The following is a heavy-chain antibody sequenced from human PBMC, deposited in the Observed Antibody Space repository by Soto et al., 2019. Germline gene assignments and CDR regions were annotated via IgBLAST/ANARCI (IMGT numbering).Heavy chain of an antibody. CDR1: GYTFTDYY. CDR3: ARGVSGWSTFDF. D-gene: IGHD6-19*01. CDR2: INTNSGVT. J-gene: IGHJ4*02. V-gene: IGHV1-2*04. Sequence: QVQLVQSGAEVKKPGASVKVSCKASGYTFTDYYVHWVRQAPGQGLEWMGWINTNSGVTNFAQKFQGWVTLTRDTSVNTGYMELNRLKSDDTAVFFCARGVSGWSTFDFWGQGTLVSVSS.